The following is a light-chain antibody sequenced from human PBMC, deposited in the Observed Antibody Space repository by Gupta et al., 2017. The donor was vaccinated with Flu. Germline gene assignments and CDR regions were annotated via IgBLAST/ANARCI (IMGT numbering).Light chain of an antibody. CDR1: QHIINY. V-gene: IGKV1-39*01. J-gene: IGKJ2*01. Sequence: PSSVSASVGNSGTISCRASQHIINYLDWYHQKPGKAPKLLIYTASNLESGVPSRFSGSGSGTXFTLTIXNLQPEDFATYYCQQSDSTPFTFAXGTKMDI. CDR2: TAS. CDR3: QQSDSTPFT.